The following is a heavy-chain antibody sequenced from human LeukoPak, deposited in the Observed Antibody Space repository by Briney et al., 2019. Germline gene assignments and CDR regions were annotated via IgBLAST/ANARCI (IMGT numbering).Heavy chain of an antibody. V-gene: IGHV3-23*01. CDR1: GFTFSSYS. CDR3: AKDGYGSVDV. Sequence: PGGSLRLSCAASGFTFSSYSMNWVRQAPGKGLEWVSGISGSGGSTYYADSVKGRFTISRDNSKNTLYLQMNSLRAEDTAVYYCAKDGYGSVDVWGQGTTVTVSS. D-gene: IGHD3-10*01. CDR2: ISGSGGST. J-gene: IGHJ6*02.